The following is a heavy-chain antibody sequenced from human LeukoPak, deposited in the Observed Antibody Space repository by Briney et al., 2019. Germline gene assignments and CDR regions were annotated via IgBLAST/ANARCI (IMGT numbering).Heavy chain of an antibody. CDR2: IYYSGST. J-gene: IGHJ2*01. Sequence: PSETLSLTCTVSGASLNSGGYYWNWIRQPPGKGPEWIGYIYYSGSTNYNRSLKSRVTISVDTSKNQFSLKLTSVTAADTAVYYCAREGWDLWGRGTLVTVSS. D-gene: IGHD2-15*01. CDR3: AREGWDL. CDR1: GASLNSGGYY. V-gene: IGHV4-61*08.